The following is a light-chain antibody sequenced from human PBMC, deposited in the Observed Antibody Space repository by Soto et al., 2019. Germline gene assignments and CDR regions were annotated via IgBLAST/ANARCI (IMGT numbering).Light chain of an antibody. V-gene: IGLV2-14*03. Sequence: QSVLTQPASVSGSPGQSITISCTGTISDVGAFNYVSWYQHHPGKAPKLMIYDVSNRPSGVSIHFSGSKSGNTASLTISGLQAEDEADYYCISYTTTSTLYVFGTGTKVTVL. CDR1: ISDVGAFNY. CDR3: ISYTTTSTLYV. J-gene: IGLJ1*01. CDR2: DVS.